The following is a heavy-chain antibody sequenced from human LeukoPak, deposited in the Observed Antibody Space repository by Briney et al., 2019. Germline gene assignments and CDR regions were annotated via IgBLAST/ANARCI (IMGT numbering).Heavy chain of an antibody. D-gene: IGHD3-16*02. J-gene: IGHJ4*02. CDR2: INPNSGGT. CDR3: ARDQFMITFGGVIDDY. Sequence: ASVKVSCKASGYTFTGYYMHWVRQAPGQGLEWMGRINPNSGGTNYAQKFQGRVTMTRDTSISTAYMELSRLRSDDTAVYYCARDQFMITFGGVIDDYWGQGTLVTVSS. CDR1: GYTFTGYY. V-gene: IGHV1-2*06.